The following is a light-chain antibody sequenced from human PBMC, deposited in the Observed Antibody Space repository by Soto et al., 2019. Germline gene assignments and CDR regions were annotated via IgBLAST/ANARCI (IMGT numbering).Light chain of an antibody. CDR2: DVS. CDR1: QKVSPW. J-gene: IGKJ1*01. Sequence: DIRMTQSPSTLSASVGDSVTITCRASQKVSPWLAWYQQKAGKAPNLLIYDVSSLKRGVPSRFSGSGSGTEFTLTISSLQSDDFATYYCQQYDSYWGTFGQGTKVEF. V-gene: IGKV1-5*01. CDR3: QQYDSYWGT.